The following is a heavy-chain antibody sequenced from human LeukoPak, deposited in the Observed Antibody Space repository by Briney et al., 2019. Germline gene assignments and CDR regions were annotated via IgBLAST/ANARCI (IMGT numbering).Heavy chain of an antibody. CDR3: ARGGGYSSGWFLVHNWSDP. Sequence: SETLSLTCAVYGGSFSGYYWSWIRQPPGKGLEWIGEINHSGSTNYNPSLKSRVTISVDTSKNQFSLKLSSVTAADTAVYYCARGGGYSSGWFLVHNWSDPWGQGTLVTVSS. D-gene: IGHD6-19*01. CDR2: INHSGST. CDR1: GGSFSGYY. V-gene: IGHV4-34*01. J-gene: IGHJ5*02.